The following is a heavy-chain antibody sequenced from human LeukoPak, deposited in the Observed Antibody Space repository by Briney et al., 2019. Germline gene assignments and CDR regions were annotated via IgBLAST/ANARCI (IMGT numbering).Heavy chain of an antibody. J-gene: IGHJ6*03. CDR3: ARAGNTIFGVVYYYYYMDV. CDR1: GFTISTNW. D-gene: IGHD3-3*01. Sequence: GGSLRLSCVASGFTISTNWMSWVRQAQGQGLEWVSNIKQDGSEKYYVVSVKGRFTISRDNAKNSLSLQMNSLRAEDTAVYYCARAGNTIFGVVYYYYYMDVWGKGTTVTVSS. CDR2: IKQDGSEK. V-gene: IGHV3-7*01.